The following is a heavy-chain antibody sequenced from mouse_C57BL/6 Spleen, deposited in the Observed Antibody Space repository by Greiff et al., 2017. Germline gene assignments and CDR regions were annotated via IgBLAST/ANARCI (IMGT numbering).Heavy chain of an antibody. V-gene: IGHV1-5*01. CDR3: TRRRTTGVEGYFDV. Sequence: VQLQQSGTVLARPGASVKMSCKTSGYTFTSYWMHWVKQRPGQGLEWIGAIYPGNSDTSYNQKFKGKAKLTAVTSASTASMELSSLTNEDSAVYYCTRRRTTGVEGYFDVWGTGTTVTVSA. CDR1: GYTFTSYW. J-gene: IGHJ1*03. CDR2: IYPGNSDT. D-gene: IGHD1-1*01.